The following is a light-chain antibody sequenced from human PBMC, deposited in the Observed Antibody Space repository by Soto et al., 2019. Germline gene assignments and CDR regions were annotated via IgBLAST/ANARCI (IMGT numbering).Light chain of an antibody. CDR3: SSYTSSSTPV. J-gene: IGLJ2*01. CDR2: EVS. V-gene: IGLV2-14*01. Sequence: QSALTQPASVSGSPGQSITISCTGTSSDVGGYNYVSWYQQHPDKAPKLMIYEVSNRPSGVSNRFSGSKSGNTASLTISGLQAEDEADYYCSSYTSSSTPVFGGGTQLTVL. CDR1: SSDVGGYNY.